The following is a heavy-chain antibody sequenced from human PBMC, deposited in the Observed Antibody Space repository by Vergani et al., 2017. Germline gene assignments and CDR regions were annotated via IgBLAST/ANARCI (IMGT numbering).Heavy chain of an antibody. CDR2: ISPYNGNT. J-gene: IGHJ6*02. D-gene: IGHD3-9*01. CDR3: ARDQSPYGDIFTDYLWDYVMAV. Sequence: QVHLVQSGVEVRKPGASVKVSCQASGYTFTSYGVSWVRQAPGQGLEWMGWISPYNGNTHYARKFQGRVTMTTDTSTNTVYLELRNLRCDDTALYYCARDQSPYGDIFTDYLWDYVMAVWGQGTTVTVSS. CDR1: GYTFTSYG. V-gene: IGHV1-18*01.